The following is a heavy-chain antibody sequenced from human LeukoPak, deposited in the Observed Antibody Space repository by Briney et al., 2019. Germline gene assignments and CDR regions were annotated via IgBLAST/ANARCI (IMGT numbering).Heavy chain of an antibody. J-gene: IGHJ3*02. D-gene: IGHD3-22*01. Sequence: GASVKVSCKASGYTFTGYYIHWVRQAPGQGLEWMGRINPNNGGTNYAQKFQGRVTMTRDMSMSTAYMELSRLRSVGTAMYYCAGEDNSSGYRPFDIWGQGTMVTVPS. CDR3: AGEDNSSGYRPFDI. V-gene: IGHV1-2*06. CDR1: GYTFTGYY. CDR2: INPNNGGT.